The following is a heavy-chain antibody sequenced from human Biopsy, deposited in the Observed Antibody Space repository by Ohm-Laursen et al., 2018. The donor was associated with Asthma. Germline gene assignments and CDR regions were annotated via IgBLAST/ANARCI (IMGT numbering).Heavy chain of an antibody. CDR3: SRDRGESGYDFGRYDY. CDR2: ISMDGNVK. CDR1: GITFSSSG. V-gene: IGHV3-30*03. Sequence: RSLRLSCSASGITFSSSGMHWVRQAPGKGLEWVAFISMDGNVKNYADSVKGRFTISRDNSKTTVYLQMDSLRAEDTAVYYCSRDRGESGYDFGRYDYWGQGTLVTVSS. J-gene: IGHJ4*02. D-gene: IGHD5-12*01.